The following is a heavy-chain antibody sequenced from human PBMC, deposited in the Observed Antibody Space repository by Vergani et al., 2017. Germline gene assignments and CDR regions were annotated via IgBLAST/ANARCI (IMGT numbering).Heavy chain of an antibody. D-gene: IGHD3-22*01. CDR1: GYSFTNYW. CDR3: ARLYGRDSSGGKYFDY. V-gene: IGHV5-51*01. CDR2: IHPADSDT. J-gene: IGHJ4*02. Sequence: EVQLVQSGAEVKKPGESLNISCQISGYSFTNYWIGWVRQMPGKGLEWMGIIHPADSDTRYSPSFQGQVTISVDKSISTAYLQRSSLRASDSAMYYCARLYGRDSSGGKYFDYWGQGTLVTVSS.